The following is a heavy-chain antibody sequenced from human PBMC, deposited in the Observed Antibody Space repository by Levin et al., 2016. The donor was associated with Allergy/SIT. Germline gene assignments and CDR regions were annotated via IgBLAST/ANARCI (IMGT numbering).Heavy chain of an antibody. CDR2: IIPIFGTA. CDR1: GGTFSSYA. CDR3: ARGSGWPKYYYYGMDV. D-gene: IGHD6-19*01. V-gene: IGHV1-69*13. Sequence: SVKVSCKASGGTFSSYAISWVRQAPGQGLEWMGGIIPIFGTANYAQKFQGRVTITADESTSTAYMELSSLRSEDTAVYYCARGSGWPKYYYYGMDVWGQGTTVTVSS. J-gene: IGHJ6*02.